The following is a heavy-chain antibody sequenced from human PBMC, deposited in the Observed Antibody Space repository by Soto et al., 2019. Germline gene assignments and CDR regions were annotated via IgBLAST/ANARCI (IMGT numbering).Heavy chain of an antibody. J-gene: IGHJ4*02. Sequence: GGSLRLSCVVSGLTFSRADLSWVRQPPGKGLEWVSASSGSDRSIHYVDSVKGRFTISRDSSKNTLYLQMNSLRAEDTAVYYCARGDYDFWSGYFFYWGQGTLVTVSS. CDR3: ARGDYDFWSGYFFY. CDR1: GLTFSRAD. D-gene: IGHD3-3*01. V-gene: IGHV3-23*01. CDR2: SSGSDRSI.